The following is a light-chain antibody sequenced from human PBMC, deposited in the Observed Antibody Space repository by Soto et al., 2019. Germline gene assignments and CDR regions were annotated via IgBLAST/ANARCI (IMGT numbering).Light chain of an antibody. Sequence: QSALTQPASVSGSPGQSITISCTGTSSDVGGLNFVSWYQQHPGKAPKLMIYDVGNRPSGVSNRFSGSKSGNTASLTISGLQSVDEADYYCSSDTSSSTLVVLGGGTKLTVL. CDR2: DVG. J-gene: IGLJ2*01. CDR1: SSDVGGLNF. V-gene: IGLV2-14*01. CDR3: SSDTSSSTLVV.